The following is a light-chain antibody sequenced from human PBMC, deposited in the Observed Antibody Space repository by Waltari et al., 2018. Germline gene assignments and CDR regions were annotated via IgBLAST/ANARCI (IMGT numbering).Light chain of an antibody. V-gene: IGKV1-5*03. Sequence: DIQMTKSPSTLSASIGDRVTNTCRASQTINDWLAWYQQKPGRAPKLRIYKASDLESGVPSRFSGSGSGTEFTLTISSLQPDDFATYYCQQYSSFPVIFGPGTRVEIK. CDR2: KAS. CDR1: QTINDW. CDR3: QQYSSFPVI. J-gene: IGKJ3*01.